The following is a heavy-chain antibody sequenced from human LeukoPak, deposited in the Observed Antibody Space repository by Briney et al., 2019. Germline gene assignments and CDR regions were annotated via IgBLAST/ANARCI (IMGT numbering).Heavy chain of an antibody. CDR3: ARAAARGYNWFDP. CDR2: IYHSGST. J-gene: IGHJ5*02. CDR1: GGSISGGGYS. V-gene: IGHV4-30-2*01. Sequence: SETLSLTCAVSGGSISGGGYSWSWIRQPPGKGLEWIGYIYHSGSTYYNPSLKSRVTISVDRSKNQFSLKLSSVTAADTAVYYCARAAARGYNWFDPWGQGTLVTVSS. D-gene: IGHD6-6*01.